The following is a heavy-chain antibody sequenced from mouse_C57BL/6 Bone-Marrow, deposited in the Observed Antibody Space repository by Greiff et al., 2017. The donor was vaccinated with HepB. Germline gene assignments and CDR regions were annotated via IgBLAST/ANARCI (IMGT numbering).Heavy chain of an antibody. Sequence: VQLQQPGAELVKPGASVKLSCKASGYTFTSYWMQWVKQRPGKGLEWIGEIDPSDSYTNYNQKFKGKATLTVDTSSSTAYMQLSSLTSEDSAVYYGARDRGRFAYWGQGTLVTVSA. CDR2: IDPSDSYT. V-gene: IGHV1-50*01. J-gene: IGHJ3*01. CDR1: GYTFTSYW. CDR3: ARDRGRFAY. D-gene: IGHD3-1*01.